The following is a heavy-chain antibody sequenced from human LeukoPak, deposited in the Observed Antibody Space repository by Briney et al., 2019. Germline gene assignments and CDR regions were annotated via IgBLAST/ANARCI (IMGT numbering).Heavy chain of an antibody. V-gene: IGHV3-11*01. Sequence: GGSQRLSCAASGFTFSEYYMSCIRQSPGKALEWVSYISSRGSNIYYADSVEGGFTISRDNAKNSLYLQMNSLRGEDTAVYYCARDEGGYNYSFDYWGQGTLVTVSS. CDR2: ISSRGSNI. D-gene: IGHD5-18*01. J-gene: IGHJ4*02. CDR1: GFTFSEYY. CDR3: ARDEGGYNYSFDY.